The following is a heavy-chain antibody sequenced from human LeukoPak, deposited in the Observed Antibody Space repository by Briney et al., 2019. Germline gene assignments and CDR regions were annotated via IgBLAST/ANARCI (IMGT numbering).Heavy chain of an antibody. CDR1: GYTLTELS. CDR3: ATTYYYDSTRVPDAFDI. Sequence: GASVKVSCKVSGYTLTELSMHWVRQAPGKGLEWMGGFDPEDGETIYAQKFQGRVTMTEDTSTDTAYMELSSLRSEDTAVYYCATTYYYDSTRVPDAFDIWGQGTMVTVSS. V-gene: IGHV1-24*01. CDR2: FDPEDGET. D-gene: IGHD3-22*01. J-gene: IGHJ3*02.